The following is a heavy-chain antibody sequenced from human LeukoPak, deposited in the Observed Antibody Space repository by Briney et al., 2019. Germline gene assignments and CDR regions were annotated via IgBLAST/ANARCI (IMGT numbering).Heavy chain of an antibody. V-gene: IGHV4-34*01. CDR1: GGSFSGYY. D-gene: IGHD6-19*01. Sequence: SETLSLTCAVYGGSFSGYYWTWLRQPPGKGLEWIGEVTDTGNRNYNPSLRSRVNILVDTAKNQFSLKVSSVTAADTSVFYCARGRGYSSGWGHFYYSIDVWGQGTTVTVSS. J-gene: IGHJ6*03. CDR2: VTDTGNR. CDR3: ARGRGYSSGWGHFYYSIDV.